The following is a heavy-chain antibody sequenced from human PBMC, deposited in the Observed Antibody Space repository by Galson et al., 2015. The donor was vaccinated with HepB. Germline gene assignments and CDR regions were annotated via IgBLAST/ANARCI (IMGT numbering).Heavy chain of an antibody. V-gene: IGHV3-9*01. Sequence: SLRLSCAASGFTFDDYAMHWVRQAPGKGLEWVSGISWNSGSIGYADSVKGRFTISRDNAKNSLYLQMNSLRAEDTALYYCAKDSSITIFGVVPDAFDIWGQGTMVTVSS. CDR2: ISWNSGSI. CDR3: AKDSSITIFGVVPDAFDI. J-gene: IGHJ3*02. D-gene: IGHD3-3*01. CDR1: GFTFDDYA.